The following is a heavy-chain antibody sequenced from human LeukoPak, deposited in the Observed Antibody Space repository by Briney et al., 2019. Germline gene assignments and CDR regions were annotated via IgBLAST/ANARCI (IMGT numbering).Heavy chain of an antibody. J-gene: IGHJ4*02. D-gene: IGHD5-12*01. V-gene: IGHV3-23*01. Sequence: GGSPRLSCAASGFTFSSYAMSWVRQAPGKGLEWVSAISGSGGSTYYADSVKGRFTISRDNSKNTLYLQMNTLRAEDTAVYYCAKTPSIVATTTFDYWGQGTLVTVSS. CDR1: GFTFSSYA. CDR3: AKTPSIVATTTFDY. CDR2: ISGSGGST.